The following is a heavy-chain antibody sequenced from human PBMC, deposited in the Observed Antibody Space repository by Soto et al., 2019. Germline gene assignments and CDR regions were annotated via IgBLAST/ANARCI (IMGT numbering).Heavy chain of an antibody. V-gene: IGHV4-59*01. CDR2: IYYSGST. Sequence: SETLSLTCTVSGGSISSYYWSWIRQPPGKGLEWIGYIYYSGSTNYNPSLKGRVTISVDTSKNQFSLKLSSVTAADTAVYYCATYCSGGRCSGGYAFDIWGQGTMVTVSS. J-gene: IGHJ3*02. D-gene: IGHD2-15*01. CDR3: ATYCSGGRCSGGYAFDI. CDR1: GGSISSYY.